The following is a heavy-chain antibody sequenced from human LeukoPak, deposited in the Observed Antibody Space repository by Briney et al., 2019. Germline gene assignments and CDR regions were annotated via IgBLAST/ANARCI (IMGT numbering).Heavy chain of an antibody. CDR3: ARGPRWEVVVVAATKSLWFDP. Sequence: ASVKVSCKASGYTFTGYYVHWVRQAPGQGLEWMGWINPNSGGTNYAQKFQGRVTMTRDTSISTAYMELSRLRSDDTAVYYCARGPRWEVVVVAATKSLWFDPWGQGTLVTVSS. V-gene: IGHV1-2*02. J-gene: IGHJ5*02. CDR1: GYTFTGYY. D-gene: IGHD2-15*01. CDR2: INPNSGGT.